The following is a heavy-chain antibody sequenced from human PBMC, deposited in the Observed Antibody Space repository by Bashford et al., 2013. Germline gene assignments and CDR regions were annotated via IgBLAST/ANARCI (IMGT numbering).Heavy chain of an antibody. CDR1: GFTFSGYW. Sequence: GGSLRLSCAASGFTFSGYWMHWVRQAPGKGLVWISRIKSDGSNTNYADSVKGRFTISRDNAKNTLYLQMNSLRAEDTAVYYCAKNDITTQNPLLDFWGQGTLVTVSS. CDR2: IKSDGSNT. J-gene: IGHJ4*02. CDR3: AKNDITTQNPLLDF. D-gene: IGHD1-20*01. V-gene: IGHV3-74*01.